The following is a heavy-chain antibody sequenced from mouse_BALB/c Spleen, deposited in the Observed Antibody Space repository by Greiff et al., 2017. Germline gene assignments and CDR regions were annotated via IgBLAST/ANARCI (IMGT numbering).Heavy chain of an antibody. CDR2: IYPGDGDT. Sequence: VQLHQSGAELVRPGSSVKISCKASGYAFSSYWMNWVKQRPGQGLEWIGQIYPGDGDTNYNGKFKGKATLTADKSSSTAYMQLSSLTSEDSAVYFCAKSTMITTGFAYWGQGTLVTVSA. J-gene: IGHJ3*01. V-gene: IGHV1-80*01. CDR3: AKSTMITTGFAY. D-gene: IGHD2-4*01. CDR1: GYAFSSYW.